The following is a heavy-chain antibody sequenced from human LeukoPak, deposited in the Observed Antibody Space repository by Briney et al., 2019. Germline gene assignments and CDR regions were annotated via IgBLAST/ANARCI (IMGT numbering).Heavy chain of an antibody. J-gene: IGHJ4*02. Sequence: ASVKASCKASGYTFSGYYMHWVRQAPGQGLEWMAWINPKSGVTNYAQKFQGRVTMTRDTSISTAYMELSSLRSDDTAVYYCARVTHIKIFGVVNTYFDYWGQGTLVTVSS. CDR2: INPKSGVT. CDR1: GYTFSGYY. V-gene: IGHV1-2*02. D-gene: IGHD3-3*01. CDR3: ARVTHIKIFGVVNTYFDY.